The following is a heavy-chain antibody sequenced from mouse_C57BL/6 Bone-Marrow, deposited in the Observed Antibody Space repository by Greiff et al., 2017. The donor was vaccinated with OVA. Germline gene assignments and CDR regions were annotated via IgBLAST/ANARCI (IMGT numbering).Heavy chain of an antibody. CDR1: GYTFTSYG. J-gene: IGHJ2*01. Sequence: QVQLQQSGAELARPGASVKLSCKASGYTFTSYGISWVKQRTGQGLEWIGEIYPRSGNTYYNEKFKGKATLTADKSSSTAYMELRSLTSEDSAVYFGARVPHYYGSSYAYFDYWGQGTTLTVSS. CDR3: ARVPHYYGSSYAYFDY. V-gene: IGHV1-81*01. D-gene: IGHD1-1*01. CDR2: IYPRSGNT.